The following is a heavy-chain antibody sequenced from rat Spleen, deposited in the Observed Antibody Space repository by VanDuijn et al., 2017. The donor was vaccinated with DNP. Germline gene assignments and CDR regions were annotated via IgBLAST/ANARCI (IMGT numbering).Heavy chain of an antibody. CDR1: GFTFSNYD. CDR3: ATHDWAY. CDR2: ISSSGGST. Sequence: EVQLVESGGGLVQPGRSLKLSCAASGFTFSNYDMAWVRQGPTKGLEWVASISSSGGSTYFRDSVKGRFTISRDNAKSTLYLQMDSLRSEDTATYYCATHDWAYWGQGVMVTVSS. J-gene: IGHJ2*01. V-gene: IGHV5-25*01. D-gene: IGHD5-1*01.